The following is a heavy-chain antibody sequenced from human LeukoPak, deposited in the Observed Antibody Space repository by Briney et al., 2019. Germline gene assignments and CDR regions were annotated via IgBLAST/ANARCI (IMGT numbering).Heavy chain of an antibody. CDR1: GASISSGSNY. CDR3: AANSADYNTLGSSYKV. V-gene: IGHV4-39*01. D-gene: IGHD3-10*01. CDR2: IYSSGST. Sequence: SETLSLTCSVSGASISSGSNYWGWIRQPPGKTLEWIGSIYSSGSTYYNPSLKSRVIIIIDTPKNQFSLKLSSVTAADTAVYYCAANSADYNTLGSSYKVWGQGTLVTVSS. J-gene: IGHJ1*01.